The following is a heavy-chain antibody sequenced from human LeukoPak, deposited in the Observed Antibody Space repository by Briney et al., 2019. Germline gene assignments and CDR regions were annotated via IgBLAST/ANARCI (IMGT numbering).Heavy chain of an antibody. CDR2: IHPSTGNP. CDR1: GYSFTNYA. Sequence: ASVKVSCKASGYSFTNYAMNWVRQAPGQGLEWMGWIHPSTGNPTYAQGFTGRFVFSLDTSVSTTYLQISSLKAEDTAVFCARAFQSLGGLSLPDYWGQGTLVTVSS. CDR3: ARAFQSLGGLSLPDY. J-gene: IGHJ4*02. V-gene: IGHV7-4-1*02. D-gene: IGHD3-16*02.